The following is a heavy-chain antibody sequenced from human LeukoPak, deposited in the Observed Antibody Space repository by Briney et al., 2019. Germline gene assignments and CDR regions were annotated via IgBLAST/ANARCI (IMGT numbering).Heavy chain of an antibody. D-gene: IGHD3-22*01. V-gene: IGHV4-34*01. CDR3: ARSYYYDSNWYFDL. CDR1: GGSFSGYY. J-gene: IGHJ2*01. Sequence: SETLSLTCAVYGGSFSGYYWSWIRQPPGKGLEWIGEINHSGSTNYNPSLKSRVTISVDTSKNQFSLKLSSVTAADTAVYYCARSYYYDSNWYFDLWGRGTLVTVSS. CDR2: INHSGST.